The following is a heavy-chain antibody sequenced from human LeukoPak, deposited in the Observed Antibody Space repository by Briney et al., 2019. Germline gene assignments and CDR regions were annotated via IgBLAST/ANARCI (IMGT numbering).Heavy chain of an antibody. V-gene: IGHV4-30-4*07. J-gene: IGHJ4*02. CDR2: IYYSGST. CDR3: ARGPGYYGSSGSADY. CDR1: GGSISSGGYS. D-gene: IGHD3-22*01. Sequence: SQTLSLTCAVSGGSISSGGYSWSWIRQPPGKGLEWIGYIYYSGSTYYNPSLKSRVTISVDTSKNQFSLKLSSVTAADTAVYYCARGPGYYGSSGSADYWGQGTLVTVSS.